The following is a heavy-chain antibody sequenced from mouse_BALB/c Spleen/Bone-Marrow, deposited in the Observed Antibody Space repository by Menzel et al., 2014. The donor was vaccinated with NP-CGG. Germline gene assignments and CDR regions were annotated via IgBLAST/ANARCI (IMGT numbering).Heavy chain of an antibody. CDR1: GYSFTGYT. J-gene: IGHJ4*01. D-gene: IGHD2-10*02. CDR3: ARHGYGNYVAMDY. Sequence: EVKVVESGPELVKPGASMKISCKVSGYSFTGYTMNWVKQSHGKNLEWIGLINPYDGGTSYNQKFKGKATLTVDKSSSTAYMELLSLTSEDSAVYYCARHGYGNYVAMDYWGQGTSVTVSS. CDR2: INPYDGGT. V-gene: IGHV1-26*01.